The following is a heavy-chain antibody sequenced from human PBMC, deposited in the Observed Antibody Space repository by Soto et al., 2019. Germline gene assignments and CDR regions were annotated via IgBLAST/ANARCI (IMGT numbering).Heavy chain of an antibody. CDR1: GFTFKNYG. CDR2: VYYDGSNQ. J-gene: IGHJ4*02. Sequence: QVQLVESGGGVVQPGTSLRLSCAASGFTFKNYGMHWVRQAPGKGLEWVAIVYYDGSNQYYADSVKGRFTISRDNSKNTLYLQMTGLRVDDTAMYYCARDLSDYWGQGTLVTVSS. CDR3: ARDLSDY. V-gene: IGHV3-33*01.